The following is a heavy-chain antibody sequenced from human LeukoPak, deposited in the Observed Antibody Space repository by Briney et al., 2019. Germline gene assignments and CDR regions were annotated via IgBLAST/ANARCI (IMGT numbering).Heavy chain of an antibody. D-gene: IGHD3-22*01. CDR3: ARPYYYDSSGYEG. V-gene: IGHV3-33*01. CDR1: GFTFSSYG. CDR2: IWYDGSNK. J-gene: IGHJ4*02. Sequence: GGSLRLSCAASGFTFSSYGMHWVRQAPGKGLEWVAVIWYDGSNKYYADSVKGRFTISRDNSKNTLYLQMNSLRAEDTAVYYCARPYYYDSSGYEGWGQGTLVTVSS.